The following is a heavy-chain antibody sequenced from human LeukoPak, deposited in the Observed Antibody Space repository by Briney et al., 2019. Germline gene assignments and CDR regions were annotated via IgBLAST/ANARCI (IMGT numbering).Heavy chain of an antibody. D-gene: IGHD3-22*01. Sequence: ASVKVSCKASGYTFTGYYMHWVRQAPGQGLEWMGWIIPIIDMANYAQKFQGRVTITADTSTSTAFMELSSLRSDDAAVYYCVCYNSSGYSDYYFDYWGQGTLVTVSS. CDR3: VCYNSSGYSDYYFDY. J-gene: IGHJ4*02. CDR2: IIPIIDMA. V-gene: IGHV1-2*02. CDR1: GYTFTGYY.